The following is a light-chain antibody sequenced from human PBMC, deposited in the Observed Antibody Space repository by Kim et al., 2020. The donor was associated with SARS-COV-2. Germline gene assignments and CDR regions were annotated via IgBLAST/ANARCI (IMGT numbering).Light chain of an antibody. CDR3: VLPLDSGIWE. V-gene: IGLV8-61*01. J-gene: IGLJ3*02. CDR2: YTN. CDR1: SGSVSS. Sequence: QTVVTQEPSVSVSPGGTVTLTCGLSSGSVSSPSWYQQTPGQPPRTLIYYTNRRSSGVPDRFSGSIVGNKAALTITGAQRDDESDYYCVLPLDSGIWEFGGGTKLTVL.